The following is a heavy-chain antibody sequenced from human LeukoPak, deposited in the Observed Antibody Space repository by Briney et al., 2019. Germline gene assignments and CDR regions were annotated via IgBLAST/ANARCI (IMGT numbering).Heavy chain of an antibody. D-gene: IGHD5-12*01. V-gene: IGHV1-46*01. CDR3: ARYARNIATDY. J-gene: IGHJ4*02. Sequence: ASVTVSFKASGYTFTGYYMHWVRQAPGQGREWMGIINPSGGSTSYAQKFQGRVTMTRDTSTSTVYMELSSLRSEDTAVYYCARYARNIATDYWGQGTLVTVSS. CDR2: INPSGGST. CDR1: GYTFTGYY.